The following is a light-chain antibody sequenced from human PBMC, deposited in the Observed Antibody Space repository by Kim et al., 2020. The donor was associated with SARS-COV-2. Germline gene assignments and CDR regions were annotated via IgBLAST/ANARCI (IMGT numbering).Light chain of an antibody. J-gene: IGKJ2*01. Sequence: DGNTYLNWFQQRPGQSPRRLIYRVSNRDSGVPDRFSGSGSGTDFTLKISRVEADDVGIYYCMQGTFWHTFGQGTKLEIK. CDR3: MQGTFWHT. V-gene: IGKV2-30*01. CDR1: DGNTY. CDR2: RVS.